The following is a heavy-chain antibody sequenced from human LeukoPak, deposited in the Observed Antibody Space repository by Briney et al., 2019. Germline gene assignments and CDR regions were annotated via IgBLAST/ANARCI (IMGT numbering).Heavy chain of an antibody. V-gene: IGHV4-4*02. Sequence: SGTLSLTCAVSGGSISSSNWWSWVRQPPGKGLEWIGEIYHSGSTNYNPSLKSRVTISVDKSKNQFSLKLSSVTAADTAVYYCARDTGVVGAGVPFDIWGQGTMVTVSS. CDR3: ARDTGVVGAGVPFDI. CDR1: GGSISSSNW. CDR2: IYHSGST. J-gene: IGHJ3*02. D-gene: IGHD1-26*01.